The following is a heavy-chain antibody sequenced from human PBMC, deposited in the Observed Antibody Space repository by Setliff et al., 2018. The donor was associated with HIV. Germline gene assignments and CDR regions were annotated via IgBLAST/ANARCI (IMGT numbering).Heavy chain of an antibody. CDR3: ARDVVNFWSGYYTIGTNYLDY. V-gene: IGHV3-53*01. CDR1: GFTVRSNY. J-gene: IGHJ4*02. CDR2: IYSGGTT. Sequence: GGSLRLSCVASGFTVRSNYMSWVRQAPGNGLEWVSVIYSGGTTFYADSVKGRFTISRDNSKNTLYLQMNSLRVEDTAIYYCARDVVNFWSGYYTIGTNYLDYWGQGTLVTVSS. D-gene: IGHD3-3*01.